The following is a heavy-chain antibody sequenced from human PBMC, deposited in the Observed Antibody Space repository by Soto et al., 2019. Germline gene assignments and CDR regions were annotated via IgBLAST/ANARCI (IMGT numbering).Heavy chain of an antibody. CDR1: GFTFSSYW. CDR3: ARDLSGRADV. CDR2: MNEDGGTT. V-gene: IGHV3-74*02. J-gene: IGHJ6*02. D-gene: IGHD3-10*01. Sequence: EVQLVESGGGLVRPGGSLRLSCAASGFTFSSYWMHWVRQAPGKGLVWVSRMNEDGGTTDYADSVKGRFTISRDNAKNTLYLQMKSLRVEDTAVYYCARDLSGRADVWGQGTTVTVSS.